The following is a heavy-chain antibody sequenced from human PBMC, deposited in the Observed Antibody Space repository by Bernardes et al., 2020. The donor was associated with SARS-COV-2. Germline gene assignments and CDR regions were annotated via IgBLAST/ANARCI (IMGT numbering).Heavy chain of an antibody. CDR2: IYPGDSDT. Sequence: GESLKSSSKGSGYSFSNYWIGWGRQMPGKGLEWMGIIYPGDSDTRYSPSFQGQVTISADKSNNTAYLQWGSLKASDTAMYYCARLECINNRCYGFFFDYWGQGTLVSVSS. D-gene: IGHD2-2*01. J-gene: IGHJ4*02. CDR3: ARLECINNRCYGFFFDY. V-gene: IGHV5-51*01. CDR1: GYSFSNYW.